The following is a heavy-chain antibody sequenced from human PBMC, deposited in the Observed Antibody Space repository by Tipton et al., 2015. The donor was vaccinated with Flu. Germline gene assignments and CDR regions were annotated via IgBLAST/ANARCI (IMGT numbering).Heavy chain of an antibody. CDR1: GFSFNDAW. Sequence: SLRLSCEASGFSFNDAWMNWVRQAPGKGLEWVGRIKDKADGETADYAAPVKGRFIVSRDDSRKMMFLDMNNLKTEDSGVYYCTTWAKAYVSGELDWFGPWGQGALVSVSS. V-gene: IGHV3-15*01. CDR3: TTWAKAYVSGELDWFGP. CDR2: IKDKADGETA. D-gene: IGHD2-21*01. J-gene: IGHJ5*02.